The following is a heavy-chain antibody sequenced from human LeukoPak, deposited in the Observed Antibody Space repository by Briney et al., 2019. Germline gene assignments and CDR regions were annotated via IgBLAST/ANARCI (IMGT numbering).Heavy chain of an antibody. CDR3: ANSNWFDP. CDR2: ISGSGAGT. V-gene: IGHV3-23*01. J-gene: IGHJ5*02. CDR1: GFTLSCYA. Sequence: GGSLRLSCAASGFTLSCYAMSWVRQAPGKGLEWVSSISGSGAGTKYADSVKGRFNISRDNPKNTLYLQMNSLRAEDTAVYYCANSNWFDPWGQGTLVTVSS.